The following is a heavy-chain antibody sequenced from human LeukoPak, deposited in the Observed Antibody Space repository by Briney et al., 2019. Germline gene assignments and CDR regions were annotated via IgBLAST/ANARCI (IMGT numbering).Heavy chain of an antibody. Sequence: SVKVSCKASGGTFSSYAISWVRQAPGQGLEWMGGIIPIFGTANYAQKFQGRVTITADESTSTAYMELSSLRSEDTAVYYCAFAYCGGDCYSSRELDYWGQGTLVTVSS. CDR1: GGTFSSYA. V-gene: IGHV1-69*13. CDR2: IIPIFGTA. J-gene: IGHJ4*02. D-gene: IGHD2-21*02. CDR3: AFAYCGGDCYSSRELDY.